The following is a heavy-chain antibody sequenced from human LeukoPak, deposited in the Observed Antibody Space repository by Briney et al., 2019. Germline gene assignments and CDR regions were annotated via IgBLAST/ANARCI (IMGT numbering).Heavy chain of an antibody. CDR1: GYTFSSYD. J-gene: IGHJ4*02. D-gene: IGHD3-3*01. CDR2: MNPISGNT. V-gene: IGHV1-8*01. CDR3: ARGQSSRRFLADY. Sequence: GASVKVSCKASGYTFSSYDINWVRQATGQGLEWMGWMNPISGNTGYAQKFQGRVTITRDNSINTAYMDLTNLRSEDTAVYYCARGQSSRRFLADYWGQGTLVTVSS.